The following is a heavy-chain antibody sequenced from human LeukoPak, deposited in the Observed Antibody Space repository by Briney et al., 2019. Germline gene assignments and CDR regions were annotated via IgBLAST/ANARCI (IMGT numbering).Heavy chain of an antibody. CDR3: AKGKQWELPFDC. CDR2: ISGGNSGGRT. D-gene: IGHD1-26*01. CDR1: GFTFSSYA. Sequence: GGSLRLSCAASGFTFSSYAMSWVRQAPGKGLEWVSAISGGNSGGRTYYADSVKGRFTISRDNSKNTLYLQMNSLRAEDTALYYCAKGKQWELPFDCWGQGTLVTVSS. J-gene: IGHJ4*02. V-gene: IGHV3-23*01.